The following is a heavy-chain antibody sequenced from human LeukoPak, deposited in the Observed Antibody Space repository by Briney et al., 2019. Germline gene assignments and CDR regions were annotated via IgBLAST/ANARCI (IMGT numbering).Heavy chain of an antibody. CDR2: IYYSGST. D-gene: IGHD4-17*01. CDR1: GGSISSGDYY. V-gene: IGHV4-30-4*01. CDR3: ARAQSYGDPLYLDY. Sequence: TSETLSLTCTVSGGSISSGDYYWSWIRQPPGNGLEWIGYIYYSGSTYYNPSLKSRVTISVDTSKNQFSLKLCSATAADTAVYYCARAQSYGDPLYLDYWGQGTLVTVSS. J-gene: IGHJ4*02.